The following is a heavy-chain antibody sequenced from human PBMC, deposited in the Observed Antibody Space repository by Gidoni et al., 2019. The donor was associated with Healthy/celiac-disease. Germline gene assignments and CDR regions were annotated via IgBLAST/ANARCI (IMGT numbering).Heavy chain of an antibody. D-gene: IGHD2-21*02. Sequence: QVQLVQSGAEVKKPGSSVKVSCKASGGTFSSYTISWVRQAPGQGREWMGRSIPILVIANYSQKFQGRVTITADKATSTAYMELSSLRSEDTAVYYCATLLVVVTANYGMDVWGQGTTVTVSS. CDR2: SIPILVIA. J-gene: IGHJ6*02. CDR1: GGTFSSYT. V-gene: IGHV1-69*02. CDR3: ATLLVVVTANYGMDV.